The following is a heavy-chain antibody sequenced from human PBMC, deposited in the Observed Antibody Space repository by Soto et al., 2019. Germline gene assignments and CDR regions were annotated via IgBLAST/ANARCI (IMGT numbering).Heavy chain of an antibody. J-gene: IGHJ4*02. Sequence: QVNLVQSGAEVKKPGASVKVSCKASGYNFNGYYIHRVRQAPGQGLEWMGWMNPNTGGANYAEKFQGKVMMTADTSISTAYLALRSLTSDDTAVYYCAKVISTIGSTQWLAQTKHQALDYWGQGTLVTVSS. CDR2: MNPNTGGA. D-gene: IGHD6-19*01. V-gene: IGHV1-2*02. CDR1: GYNFNGYY. CDR3: AKVISTIGSTQWLAQTKHQALDY.